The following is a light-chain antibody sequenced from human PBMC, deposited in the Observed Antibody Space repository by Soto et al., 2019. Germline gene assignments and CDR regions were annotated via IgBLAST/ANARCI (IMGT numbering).Light chain of an antibody. J-gene: IGLJ1*01. CDR3: GTWGWGLRV. V-gene: IGLV2-14*01. CDR2: EVS. CDR1: SSDVGGYKY. Sequence: QSALTQPASVSGSPGQSITISCTGTSSDVGGYKYVSWYHQYPGKAPKLMIYEVSNRPSGVSDRFSGSKSGNTASLTISGLQAEDEGDYYCGTWGWGLRVFGAGTKLTVL.